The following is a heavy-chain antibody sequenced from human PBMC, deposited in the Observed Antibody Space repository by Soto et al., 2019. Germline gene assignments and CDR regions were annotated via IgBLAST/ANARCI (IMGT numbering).Heavy chain of an antibody. CDR3: ARSEAVRSEAGTTVVGPNNWLDP. CDR1: GGTFSSYG. J-gene: IGHJ5*02. V-gene: IGHV1-69*01. Sequence: QVQLVQSGAEVKKPGSSVKVSCKASGGTFSSYGISWVRQAPGQGLEWMGGLTAIFGAANYAPKFQGRVTITADESTSTAYMEMNSLRSEDSAVYYCARSEAVRSEAGTTVVGPNNWLDPWGQGTLVTVSS. D-gene: IGHD1-7*01. CDR2: LTAIFGAA.